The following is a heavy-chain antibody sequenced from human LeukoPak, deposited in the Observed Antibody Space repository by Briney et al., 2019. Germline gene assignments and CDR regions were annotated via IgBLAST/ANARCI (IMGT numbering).Heavy chain of an antibody. CDR1: GGTFSSYA. J-gene: IGHJ4*02. CDR2: IIPIFGTA. Sequence: SVKVSCKASGGTFSSYAISWVRQAPGQGLEWMGGIIPIFGTANYAQKFQGRATITADESTSTAYMELSSLRSEDTAVYYCARAGYCGGDCYSDYWGQGTLVTVSS. D-gene: IGHD2-21*01. CDR3: ARAGYCGGDCYSDY. V-gene: IGHV1-69*01.